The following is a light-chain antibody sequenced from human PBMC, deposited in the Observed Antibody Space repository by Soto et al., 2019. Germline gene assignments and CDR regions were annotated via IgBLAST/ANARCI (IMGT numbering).Light chain of an antibody. J-gene: IGKJ3*01. V-gene: IGKV3-20*01. CDR1: QSVSANY. Sequence: EVVLTQSPATLSLSPGERATLSCRANQSVSANYLAWYQQKPGQAPRLLIYGASSRATGIPDRFSGSGSGTDSTLTISRLEPEDFAVFYCHQYGSSPFTFGPGTKVDIK. CDR2: GAS. CDR3: HQYGSSPFT.